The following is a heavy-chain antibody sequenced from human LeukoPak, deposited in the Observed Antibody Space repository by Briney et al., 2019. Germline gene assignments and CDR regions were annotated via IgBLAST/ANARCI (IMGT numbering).Heavy chain of an antibody. J-gene: IGHJ6*04. CDR3: AKAHNPVVPAAIGMDV. Sequence: PGGSLRLSCAASGFTFSSYGMHWVRQAPGKGLEWVAFIRYDGSNKYYADSVKGRFTISRDNSKNTLYLQMNSLRAEDTAVYYCAKAHNPVVPAAIGMDVWGKGTTVTVSS. CDR1: GFTFSSYG. V-gene: IGHV3-30*02. D-gene: IGHD2-2*01. CDR2: IRYDGSNK.